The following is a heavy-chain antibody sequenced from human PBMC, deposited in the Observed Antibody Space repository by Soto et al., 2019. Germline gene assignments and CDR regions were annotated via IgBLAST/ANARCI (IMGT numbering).Heavy chain of an antibody. Sequence: QVQLVQSGAVVKKPGSSVEVSCKASGGTFNGYGISWVRQAPGQGLEWMGGTVPVFDTSKYAPGFQGRVRLTPKKPRVKAYMELGSVRLRAPAIYFCGQGASNRGVNATGQQVYNSGGKGT. V-gene: IGHV1-69*06. J-gene: IGHJ6*03. D-gene: IGHD3-10*01. CDR2: TVPVFDTS. CDR3: GQGASNRGVNATGQQVYNS. CDR1: GGTFNGYG.